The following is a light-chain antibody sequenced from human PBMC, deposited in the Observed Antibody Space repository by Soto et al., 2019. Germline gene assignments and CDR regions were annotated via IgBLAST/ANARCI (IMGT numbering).Light chain of an antibody. V-gene: IGLV2-8*01. Sequence: QSVLTQPPSASGSPGQSVTISCTGTSSDVGGYNYVSWYQQHPGKAPKLMIYEVSKRPSGVPDRFSGSKSGNTASLTVSGRQAEDEADYYCSSYAGSNNWVFGGGTELTVL. J-gene: IGLJ3*02. CDR3: SSYAGSNNWV. CDR2: EVS. CDR1: SSDVGGYNY.